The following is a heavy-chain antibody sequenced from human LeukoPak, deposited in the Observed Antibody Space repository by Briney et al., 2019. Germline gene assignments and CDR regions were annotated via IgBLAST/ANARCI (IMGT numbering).Heavy chain of an antibody. CDR2: IYSGGLT. J-gene: IGHJ4*02. V-gene: IGHV3-66*02. CDR3: ARDRGSFDY. CDR1: GLTVSSNH. Sequence: GGSLRLSCAVSGLTVSSNHFSWVRQAPGKGLEWVSVIYSGGLTVYTDSVKGRFTISRDNSKNTLYLQMISLRPEDTAVYYCARDRGSFDYWGQGTVVTVSP.